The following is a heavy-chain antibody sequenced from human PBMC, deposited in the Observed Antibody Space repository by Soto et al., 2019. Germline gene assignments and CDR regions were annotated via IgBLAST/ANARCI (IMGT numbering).Heavy chain of an antibody. D-gene: IGHD3-10*01. CDR3: AKDLYGSGLYGRNPGDY. CDR2: VNSVNGNT. CDR1: GYTFTNYG. J-gene: IGHJ4*02. V-gene: IGHV1-3*01. Sequence: ASVKVSCKASGYTFTNYGIHWVRQAPGQRREWMGWVNSVNGNTKYSQKFQDRVTITRDTSATTAYMDLSSLRSEDTAVYYCAKDLYGSGLYGRNPGDYWGQGTLVTVSS.